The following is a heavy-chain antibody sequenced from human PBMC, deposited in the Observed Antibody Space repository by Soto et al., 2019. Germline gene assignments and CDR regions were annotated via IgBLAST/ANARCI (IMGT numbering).Heavy chain of an antibody. J-gene: IGHJ4*02. CDR3: ALDFYYYGSATQVRYFAY. CDR1: GLTVSSNY. Sequence: EVQLVESGGGLVQPGGSLRLSCAVSGLTVSSNYMSWVRQAPGKGLEWVSVIDSGGSTNNADSVTGRFTISRNNSKNTLYLQMNSMRAKPTAVYYSALDFYYYGSATQVRYFAYWCQGNLLTGSS. CDR2: IDSGGST. V-gene: IGHV3-66*01. D-gene: IGHD3-10*01.